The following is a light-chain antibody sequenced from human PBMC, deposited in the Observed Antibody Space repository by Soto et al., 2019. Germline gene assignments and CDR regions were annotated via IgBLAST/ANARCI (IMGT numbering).Light chain of an antibody. Sequence: QSVLGQPASVSGSPGQTITISCTGTSTDVGGYNAVSWYQHHPGKAPKLIIYEVTHRPSGVSDRFSASKSDNTASLTISGLQAEDEADYYCNSFRVSHLYVFGTGTKVTV. CDR1: STDVGGYNA. J-gene: IGLJ1*01. CDR3: NSFRVSHLYV. V-gene: IGLV2-14*01. CDR2: EVT.